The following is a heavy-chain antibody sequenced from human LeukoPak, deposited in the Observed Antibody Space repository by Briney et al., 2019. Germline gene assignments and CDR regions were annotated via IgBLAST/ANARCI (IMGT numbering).Heavy chain of an antibody. CDR3: ARDLTMVRGVIRYNWFDP. J-gene: IGHJ5*02. V-gene: IGHV1-2*02. CDR2: INPNSGGT. D-gene: IGHD3-10*01. CDR1: GYTFTGYY. Sequence: GASVKVSCKASGYTFTGYYMHWVRQAPGQGLEWMGWINPNSGGTNYAQKFQGRVTMTRDTSISTAYMELSRLRSDDTAVYYCARDLTMVRGVIRYNWFDPWGQGTLVTVSS.